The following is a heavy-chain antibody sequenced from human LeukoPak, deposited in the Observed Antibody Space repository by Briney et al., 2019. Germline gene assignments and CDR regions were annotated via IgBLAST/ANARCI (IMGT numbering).Heavy chain of an antibody. Sequence: GGSLRLSCAASGFTFSIYAMNWVRQAPGKRLEWVSSISGSGDTTWYADSVKGRFTISRDNSKNTLYLQMNSLRAEDTAVYSCATTIISDFDYWGQGTLVTVSS. CDR1: GFTFSIYA. D-gene: IGHD3-10*01. CDR2: ISGSGDTT. CDR3: ATTIISDFDY. J-gene: IGHJ4*02. V-gene: IGHV3-23*01.